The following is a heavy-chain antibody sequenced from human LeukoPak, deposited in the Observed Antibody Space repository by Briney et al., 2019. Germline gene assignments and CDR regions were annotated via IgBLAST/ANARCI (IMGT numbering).Heavy chain of an antibody. V-gene: IGHV3-48*03. Sequence: SGGSLRLSWAASGFNLSTYEMIWVRQAPGKGLEWVSYINSGSSIRYYADSVKGRFTISRDNAENSLSLQMNSLRAEDTAVYYCAREKEGGDAFGIWGQGTTVTVSS. CDR2: INSGSSIR. J-gene: IGHJ3*02. CDR1: GFNLSTYE. CDR3: AREKEGGDAFGI. D-gene: IGHD3-16*01.